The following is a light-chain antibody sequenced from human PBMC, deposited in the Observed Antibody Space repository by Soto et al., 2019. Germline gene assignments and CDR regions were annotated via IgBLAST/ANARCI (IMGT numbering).Light chain of an antibody. V-gene: IGLV2-8*01. CDR2: DVT. CDR1: SSDVGTHGY. CDR3: MCYAGGNNWV. J-gene: IGLJ3*02. Sequence: QSALTQPPSASGSPGQSVTISCTGTSSDVGTHGYVSWYQQHAGKAPKLMIYDVTKRPSGVPDRCSGSKSGNTASLTVSGLQAEDEADYYCMCYAGGNNWVFGGGTKLTVL.